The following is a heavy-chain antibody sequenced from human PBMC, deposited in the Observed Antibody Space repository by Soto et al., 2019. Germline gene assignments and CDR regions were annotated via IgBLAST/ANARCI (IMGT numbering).Heavy chain of an antibody. V-gene: IGHV4-34*01. Sequence: QVRLQQWGAGRLKSSETLSLTCGVYDGSFSGYFWTWIRQPPGRGLEWIGDINHSGSKNYNPSLQGRVSISVDTSKRQFSLKLMSVTAADTAMYYCARIRRWSGFFCWDPRGFDHWSQGTLVTVSS. D-gene: IGHD3-3*01. CDR1: DGSFSGYF. CDR2: INHSGSK. J-gene: IGHJ4*02. CDR3: ARIRRWSGFFCWDPRGFDH.